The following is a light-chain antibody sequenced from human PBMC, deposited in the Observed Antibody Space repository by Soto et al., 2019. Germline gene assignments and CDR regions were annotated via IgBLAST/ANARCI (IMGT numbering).Light chain of an antibody. V-gene: IGLV2-14*01. CDR2: EVS. J-gene: IGLJ3*02. CDR3: SSNSSGSTPML. CDR1: SSDVGGYRF. Sequence: QSVLTQPASVSGSPGQSITISCTGTSSDVGGYRFVSWYQHHPGEAPKLIIYEVSNRPSGVSSRFSGSKSGNTASLTIYGLQAEDESLYYCSSNSSGSTPMLFGGGTKLTVL.